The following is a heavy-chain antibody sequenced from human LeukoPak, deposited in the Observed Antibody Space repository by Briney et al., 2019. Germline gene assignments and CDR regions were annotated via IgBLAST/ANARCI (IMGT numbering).Heavy chain of an antibody. D-gene: IGHD2/OR15-2a*01. Sequence: GASVKVSCKSSVYTFTRYYMHWVRQAPAQGLEWVGWISAYNGDTNYAQKLQGRVTMTTDTSTSTAYMELRSLRSDDTAVYYCARDEATIGVLLDYWGQGTLVTVSS. CDR1: VYTFTRYY. V-gene: IGHV1-18*04. CDR2: ISAYNGDT. CDR3: ARDEATIGVLLDY. J-gene: IGHJ4*02.